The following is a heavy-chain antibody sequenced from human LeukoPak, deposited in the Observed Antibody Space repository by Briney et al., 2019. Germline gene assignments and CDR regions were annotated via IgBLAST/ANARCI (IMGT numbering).Heavy chain of an antibody. D-gene: IGHD6-19*01. V-gene: IGHV1-46*01. CDR2: INPSGGST. CDR1: GYTFTSYY. CDR3: ARDCLSVAGGYYGMDV. J-gene: IGHJ6*02. Sequence: GASVKVSCKASGYTFTSYYMHWVRQAPGQGLEWMGIINPSGGSTSYAQKFQGRVTMTRDTSTSTVYMELSSLRSGDTAVYYCARDCLSVAGGYYGMDVWGQGTTVTVSS.